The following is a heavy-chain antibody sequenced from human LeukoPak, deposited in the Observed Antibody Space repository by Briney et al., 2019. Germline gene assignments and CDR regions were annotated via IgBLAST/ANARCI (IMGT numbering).Heavy chain of an antibody. CDR3: AKDTDYCSSTSCSTDIFDY. J-gene: IGHJ4*02. V-gene: IGHV3-43*02. D-gene: IGHD2-2*02. CDR2: ISGDGTRT. CDR1: GFTFDDYG. Sequence: PGGSLRLSCAASGFTFDDYGIHWVRQAPGKGLEWVSLISGDGTRTYYADSVRGRFTVSRDNAKNSLYLQMNSLRTGDTALYYCAKDTDYCSSTSCSTDIFDYWGQGTLVTVSS.